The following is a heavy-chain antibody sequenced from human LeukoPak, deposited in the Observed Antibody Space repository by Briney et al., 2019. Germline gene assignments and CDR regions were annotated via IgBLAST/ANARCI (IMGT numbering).Heavy chain of an antibody. J-gene: IGHJ4*02. Sequence: ASVKVSCKASGYTFTSYGISWVRQAPGQGLEWMGWISAYNGNTNYAQKLQGRVTMTTDTSTSTAYMELRSLRSDDTAVYCCARVKGSTRIGYFDYWGQGTLVTVSS. CDR3: ARVKGSTRIGYFDY. V-gene: IGHV1-18*01. D-gene: IGHD3-10*01. CDR2: ISAYNGNT. CDR1: GYTFTSYG.